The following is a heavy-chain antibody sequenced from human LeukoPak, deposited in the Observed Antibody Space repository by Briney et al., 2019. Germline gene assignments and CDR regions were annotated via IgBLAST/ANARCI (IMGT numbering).Heavy chain of an antibody. CDR1: GFTFSSYG. D-gene: IGHD4-17*01. J-gene: IGHJ4*02. CDR3: AKRPSDYGDYVTDVDY. V-gene: IGHV3-30*02. CDR2: IWDDGSNK. Sequence: GGSLRLSCAASGFTFSSYGMHWVRQAPGKGLEWVGVIWDDGSNKKYADSVKGRFTISRDNTKDTLYLQMSSLRDEDTSVYYCAKRPSDYGDYVTDVDYWGQGTLVTVSS.